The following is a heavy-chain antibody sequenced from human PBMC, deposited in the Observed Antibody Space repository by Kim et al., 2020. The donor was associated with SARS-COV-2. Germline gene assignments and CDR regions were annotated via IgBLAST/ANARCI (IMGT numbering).Heavy chain of an antibody. CDR2: IYTSGST. J-gene: IGHJ4*02. D-gene: IGHD6-6*01. V-gene: IGHV4-61*02. CDR3: ARGGVEYSSSPTPPYFDY. CDR1: GGSISSGSYY. Sequence: SETLSLTCTVSGGSISSGSYYWSWIRQPAGKGLEWIGRIYTSGSTNYNPSLKSRVTISVDTSKNQFSLKLSSVTAADTAVYYCARGGVEYSSSPTPPYFDYWGQGTLVTVSS.